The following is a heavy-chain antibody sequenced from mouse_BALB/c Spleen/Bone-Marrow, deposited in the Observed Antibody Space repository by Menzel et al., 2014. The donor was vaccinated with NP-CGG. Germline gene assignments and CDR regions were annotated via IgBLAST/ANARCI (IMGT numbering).Heavy chain of an antibody. D-gene: IGHD2-14*01. CDR3: NRYDWYFDV. J-gene: IGHJ1*01. CDR1: GFNIKDYY. CDR2: IDPENGDT. V-gene: IGHV14-4*02. Sequence: QSGAELVRSGASVKLSCTASGFNIKDYYMHWVKQRPEQGLERIGWIDPENGDTEYAPKFQGKATMTADTSSNTAYLQLSSLTSEDTAVYYCNRYDWYFDVWGAGTTVTVSS.